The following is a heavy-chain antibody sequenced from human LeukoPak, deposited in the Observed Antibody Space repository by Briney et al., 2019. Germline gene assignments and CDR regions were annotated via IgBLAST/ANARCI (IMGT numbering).Heavy chain of an antibody. CDR2: ISWDSGSS. J-gene: IGHJ3*02. V-gene: IGHV3-9*01. CDR1: GFNLDDYA. CDR3: VKDLRLDLHLDTFHI. Sequence: GRSLRLSCAASGFNLDDYAMHWVRQAPGKGLEWVSSISWDSGSSVYVDSVKGRFTISRDNAKNSLYLQMDSLTPEDSALYYCVKDLRLDLHLDTFHIWGRGTRVTVPS. D-gene: IGHD1-1*01.